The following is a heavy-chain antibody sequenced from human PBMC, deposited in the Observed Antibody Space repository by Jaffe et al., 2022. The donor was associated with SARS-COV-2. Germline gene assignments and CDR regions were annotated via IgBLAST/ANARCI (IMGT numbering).Heavy chain of an antibody. CDR1: GFTLSSHG. D-gene: IGHD3-10*01. J-gene: IGHJ4*02. V-gene: IGHV3-33*01. CDR2: IWADGIKI. Sequence: QVQLVESGGGVVQPGRSLRLSCAASGFTLSSHGMHWVRQAPGKGLEWVADIWADGIKIYYADSVEGRFTISRDKSRNTLYLQMNSLRAEDTAVYYCARDISYYAFDCWGQGTLVTVSS. CDR3: ARDISYYAFDC.